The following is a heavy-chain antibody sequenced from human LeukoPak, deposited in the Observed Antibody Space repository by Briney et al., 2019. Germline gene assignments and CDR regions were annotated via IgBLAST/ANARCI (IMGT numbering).Heavy chain of an antibody. V-gene: IGHV3-23*01. Sequence: SSSSYCWGWIRQPPGKGLEWVSAISGSGGSTYYADSVKGRFTISRDNSKNTLYLQMNSLRAEDTAVYYCARAGDYVIKDWGQGTLVTVSS. CDR1: SSSSYC. CDR3: ARAGDYVIKD. J-gene: IGHJ4*02. CDR2: ISGSGGST. D-gene: IGHD4-17*01.